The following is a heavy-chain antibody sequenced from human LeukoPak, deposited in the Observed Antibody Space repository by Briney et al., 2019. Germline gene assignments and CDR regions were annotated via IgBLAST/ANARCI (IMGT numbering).Heavy chain of an antibody. V-gene: IGHV3-48*01. J-gene: IGHJ4*02. CDR1: GFTFSSYS. D-gene: IGHD2-2*01. Sequence: GGSLRLSCAASGFTFSSYSMNWVRQAPGKGLEWVSYISSSSSTIYYADSVKGRFTISRDNAKNSLYLQMNSLRAEDTAVYYCARDSGYCSSTSCSPVWGQGTLVTVSS. CDR2: ISSSSSTI. CDR3: ARDSGYCSSTSCSPV.